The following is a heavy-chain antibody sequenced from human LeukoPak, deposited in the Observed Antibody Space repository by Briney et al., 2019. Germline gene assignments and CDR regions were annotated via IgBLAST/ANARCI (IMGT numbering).Heavy chain of an antibody. D-gene: IGHD2-21*02. CDR1: GFTFSSHA. CDR2: ISGSGGST. Sequence: GESLKISCAASGFTFSSHAMSWVRQAPGKGLEWVSTISGSGGSTYYANSVKGRFTISRDNSKNTLYLQMSSLRAEDSAVYYCAKDACVGDCNFHFDYWGQGTLVPVSS. J-gene: IGHJ4*02. V-gene: IGHV3-23*01. CDR3: AKDACVGDCNFHFDY.